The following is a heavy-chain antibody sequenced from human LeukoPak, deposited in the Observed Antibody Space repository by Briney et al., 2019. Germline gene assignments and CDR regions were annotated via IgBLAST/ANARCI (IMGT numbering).Heavy chain of an antibody. D-gene: IGHD3-3*01. J-gene: IGHJ6*02. CDR2: IYYSGST. V-gene: IGHV4-61*08. CDR3: ARFPNTYYDFWSGSQYYYYGMDV. Sequence: SETLSLTCTVSGGSISSGGYYWSWIRQHRGKGLEWIGYIYYSGSTNYNPSLKSRVTISVDTSKNQFSLKLSSVTAADTAVYYCARFPNTYYDFWSGSQYYYYGMDVWGQGTTVTVSS. CDR1: GGSISSGGYY.